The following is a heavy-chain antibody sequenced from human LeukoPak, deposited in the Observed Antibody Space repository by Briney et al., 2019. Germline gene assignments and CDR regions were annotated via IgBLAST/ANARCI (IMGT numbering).Heavy chain of an antibody. D-gene: IGHD2-21*01. J-gene: IGHJ6*03. CDR3: ARLVRAYYYYMDV. CDR2: IYTSGST. CDR1: GGSTSSYY. Sequence: PSETLSLTCTVSGGSTSSYYWSWIRQPPGKGLEWIGYIYTSGSTNYNPSLKSRVTISVDTSKNQFSLKLSSVTAADTAVYYCARLVRAYYYYMDVWGKGTTVTVSS. V-gene: IGHV4-4*09.